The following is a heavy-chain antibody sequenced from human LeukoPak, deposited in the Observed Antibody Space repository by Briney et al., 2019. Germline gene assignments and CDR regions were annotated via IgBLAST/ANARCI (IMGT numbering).Heavy chain of an antibody. CDR3: AKGLAVAPLYYFDY. Sequence: GRSLRLSCAASGFTFSSYAMHWVRQAPGKGLEWVSAISGSGGSTYYADSVKGRFTISRDNSKNTLYLQMNSLRAEDTAVYYCAKGLAVAPLYYFDYWGQGTLVTVSS. D-gene: IGHD6-19*01. J-gene: IGHJ4*02. V-gene: IGHV3-23*01. CDR1: GFTFSSYA. CDR2: ISGSGGST.